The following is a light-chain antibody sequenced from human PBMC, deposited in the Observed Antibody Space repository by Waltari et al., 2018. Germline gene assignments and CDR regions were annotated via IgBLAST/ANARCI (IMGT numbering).Light chain of an antibody. CDR1: QSLLLSRNTKNY. CDR2: WAS. J-gene: IGKJ1*01. V-gene: IGKV4-1*01. Sequence: DIVMTQSPDSLAVSLGERATINCKSRQSLLLSRNTKNYLAWYQQKPVQPPKLLIYWASTRESGVPDRFSGSGSGTDFTLTISSLQAEDVAVYYCQQYYSTPPWTFGQGTKVEIK. CDR3: QQYYSTPPWT.